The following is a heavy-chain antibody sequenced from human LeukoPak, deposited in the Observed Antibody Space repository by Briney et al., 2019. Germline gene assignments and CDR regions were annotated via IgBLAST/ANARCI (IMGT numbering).Heavy chain of an antibody. D-gene: IGHD4-17*01. CDR1: GGSISSYY. V-gene: IGHV4-59*12. Sequence: PSETLSLTCTVSGGSISSYYWNWIRQPPGKGLEWIGYIYYSGTTNYNPSLKSRVSMSVDTSKNQFSLKLSSVTAADTAVYYCARVSTVTTLEYYYYYYMDVWGKGTTVTVFS. CDR3: ARVSTVTTLEYYYYYYMDV. J-gene: IGHJ6*03. CDR2: IYYSGTT.